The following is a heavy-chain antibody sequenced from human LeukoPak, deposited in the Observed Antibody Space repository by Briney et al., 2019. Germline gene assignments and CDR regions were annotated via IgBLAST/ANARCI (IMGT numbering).Heavy chain of an antibody. D-gene: IGHD1-26*01. CDR3: AKDRRWAYGMDV. Sequence: PGRSLRLSCAASGFTFDDYAMHWVRQAPGKGLEWVSGISWNSGSIGYADSVKGRFTISRDNAKNSLYLQMNSLRAEDTALYYCAKDRRWAYGMDVWAKGPRSPSP. CDR1: GFTFDDYA. V-gene: IGHV3-9*01. J-gene: IGHJ6*02. CDR2: ISWNSGSI.